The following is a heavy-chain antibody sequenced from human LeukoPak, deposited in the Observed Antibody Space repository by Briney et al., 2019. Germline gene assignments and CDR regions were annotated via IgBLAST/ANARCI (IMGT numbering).Heavy chain of an antibody. CDR1: GFTFSTYW. CDR3: ERWVSGWSY. D-gene: IGHD6-19*01. J-gene: IGHJ4*02. V-gene: IGHV3-7*01. Sequence: GGSLRLSCAASGFTFSTYWMSWVRQAPGKGLEWVANIKQDGSDKYYVDSVKGRFTISRENAKNSLYLQMNSLRAEDTAVYYCERWVSGWSYWGQGTLVTVSS. CDR2: IKQDGSDK.